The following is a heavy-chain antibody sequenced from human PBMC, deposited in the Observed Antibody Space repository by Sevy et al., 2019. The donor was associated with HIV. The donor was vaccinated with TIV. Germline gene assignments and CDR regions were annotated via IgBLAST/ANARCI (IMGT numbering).Heavy chain of an antibody. J-gene: IGHJ4*02. Sequence: ASVKVSCKASGGTFSSYAISWVRQAPGQGLECMRGIIPIFGTANYAQKFQGRVTITADKSTSTAYMELSSLRSEDTAVYYCARGAPAYDFWSGYYYFDYWGQGTLVT. V-gene: IGHV1-69*06. CDR1: GGTFSSYA. CDR2: IIPIFGTA. D-gene: IGHD3-3*01. CDR3: ARGAPAYDFWSGYYYFDY.